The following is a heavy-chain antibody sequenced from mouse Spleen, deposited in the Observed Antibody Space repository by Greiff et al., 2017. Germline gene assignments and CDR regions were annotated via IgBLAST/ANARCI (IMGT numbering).Heavy chain of an antibody. Sequence: EVQLQQSGAELVRPGALVKLSCKASGFNIKDYYMHWVKQRPEQGLEWIGWIDPENGNTIYDPKFQGKASITADTSSNTAYLQLSSLTSEDTAVYYCARPHYGNAMDYWGQGTSVTVSS. CDR2: IDPENGNT. CDR3: ARPHYGNAMDY. J-gene: IGHJ4*01. D-gene: IGHD1-1*01. CDR1: GFNIKDYY. V-gene: IGHV14-1*02.